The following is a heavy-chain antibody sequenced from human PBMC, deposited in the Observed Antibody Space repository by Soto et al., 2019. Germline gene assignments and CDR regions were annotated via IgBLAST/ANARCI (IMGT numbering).Heavy chain of an antibody. V-gene: IGHV1-18*04. CDR1: GYTFRTHG. J-gene: IGHJ4*02. D-gene: IGHD4-17*01. CDR2: ISGYNGNT. CDR3: ASWAGQVRDFGGPLDY. Sequence: GASVKVSCKASGYTFRTHGVSWVRRAPGQGLEWMGWISGYNGNTNYAQKFQGRVTMTTETSTNTAYMGLRSLRSDDTALYYCASWAGQVRDFGGPLDYWGQGTLVTVSS.